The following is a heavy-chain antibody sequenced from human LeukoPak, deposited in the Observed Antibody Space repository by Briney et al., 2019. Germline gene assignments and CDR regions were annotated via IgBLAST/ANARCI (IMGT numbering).Heavy chain of an antibody. CDR3: AREGTLVRGVMSHFDY. J-gene: IGHJ4*02. CDR1: GDSVSSNNAA. Sequence: SQTLSLTCAISGDSVSSNNAAWNWIRQSPSRGLEWLGRTFYRSQWYNDYAVYVRSRIIINPDTSKNQFSLQLNSVTPEDTAVYYCAREGTLVRGVMSHFDYWGQGSLVTVSS. CDR2: TFYRSQWYN. V-gene: IGHV6-1*01. D-gene: IGHD3-10*01.